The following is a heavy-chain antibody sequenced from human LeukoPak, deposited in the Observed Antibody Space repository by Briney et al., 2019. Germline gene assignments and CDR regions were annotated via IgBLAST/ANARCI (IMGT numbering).Heavy chain of an antibody. V-gene: IGHV3-30-3*01. CDR1: GFTFSSYA. CDR3: AKGWGSLDY. J-gene: IGHJ4*02. CDR2: ISYDGSNK. Sequence: GGSLRLSCAASGFTFSSYAMHWVRQAPGKGLEWVAVISYDGSNKYYADSVKGRFTISRDNSKNTLYLQMNSLRAEDTAVYYCAKGWGSLDYWGQGTLVTVSS. D-gene: IGHD3-16*01.